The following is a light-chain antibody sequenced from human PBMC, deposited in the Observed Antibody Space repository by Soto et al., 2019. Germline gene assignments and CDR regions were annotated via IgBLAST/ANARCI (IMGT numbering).Light chain of an antibody. CDR3: QQYDSSPWT. Sequence: EIVLTQSPCTLSFSPGERATLSCRASHSVATTYLAWYQQKPGQAPRLLIYGASSRASGFPDRFSGSGSGTDFTLTISRLEPEDFAVYYCQQYDSSPWTFGQGTKVDIK. V-gene: IGKV3-20*01. CDR2: GAS. CDR1: HSVATTY. J-gene: IGKJ1*01.